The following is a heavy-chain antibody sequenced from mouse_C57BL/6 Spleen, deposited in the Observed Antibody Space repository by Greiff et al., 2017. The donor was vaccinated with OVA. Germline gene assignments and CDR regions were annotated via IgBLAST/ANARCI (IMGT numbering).Heavy chain of an antibody. J-gene: IGHJ2*01. V-gene: IGHV3-6*01. D-gene: IGHD1-1*02. CDR1: GYSITSGYY. Sequence: DVQLVESGPGLVKPSQSLSLTCSVTGYSITSGYYWNWIRQFPGNKLEWMGYISYDGSNNYNPSLKNRISITRDTSKNQFFLKLNSVTTEDTATYYCAREALSHFDYWGQGTTLTVSS. CDR3: AREALSHFDY. CDR2: ISYDGSN.